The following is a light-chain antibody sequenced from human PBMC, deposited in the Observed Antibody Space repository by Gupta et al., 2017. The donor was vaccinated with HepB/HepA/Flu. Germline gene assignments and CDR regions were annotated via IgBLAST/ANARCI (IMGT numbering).Light chain of an antibody. Sequence: DIQMTQSPASLSASVGDRVTITCRASQSIDNNLSWYQQKPGKAPKLLIYSSSSLQSGVPPRFSGSGSGTEFPLTVSSLQPEDFAVYYCQQSLHPPTLGPGTRLETK. CDR1: QSIDNN. CDR2: SSS. CDR3: QQSLHPPT. V-gene: IGKV1-39*01. J-gene: IGKJ5*01.